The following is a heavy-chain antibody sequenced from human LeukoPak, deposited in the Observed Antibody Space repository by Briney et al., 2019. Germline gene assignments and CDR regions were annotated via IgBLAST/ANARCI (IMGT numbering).Heavy chain of an antibody. Sequence: GGSLRLSCAASGLSFSTYWMEWVRQAPGKGLVWVARIDGDGSSTNYADSVKGRFTTSRDNAKDTLYLQMNSLRAEDTAVYYCARGLGKDGSTGWPYWGQGTLVTVSS. CDR2: IDGDGSST. CDR3: ARGLGKDGSTGWPY. V-gene: IGHV3-74*01. CDR1: GLSFSTYW. J-gene: IGHJ4*02. D-gene: IGHD6-19*01.